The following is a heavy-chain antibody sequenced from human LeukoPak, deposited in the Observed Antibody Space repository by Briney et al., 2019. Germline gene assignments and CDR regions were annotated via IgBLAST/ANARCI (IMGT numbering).Heavy chain of an antibody. CDR3: ATDRADAWNLLLFLN. D-gene: IGHD3-10*01. V-gene: IGHV1-18*01. CDR2: ISAYNGNT. J-gene: IGHJ4*02. CDR1: GYTFTSYG. Sequence: GASVKVSCKASGYTFTSYGISWVRQAPGQGLEWMGWISAYNGNTNYAQKLQGRVTMTEDTSTDTAYMELSSLRSEDTAVYYCATDRADAWNLLLFLNWGQGTLVTVSS.